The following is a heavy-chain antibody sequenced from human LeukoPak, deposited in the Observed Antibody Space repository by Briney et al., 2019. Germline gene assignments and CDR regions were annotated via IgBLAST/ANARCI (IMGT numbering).Heavy chain of an antibody. V-gene: IGHV3-53*01. CDR1: GFTVSSNY. Sequence: GSLRLSCAASGFTVSSNYMSWVRQAPGKGLEWVSVIYSGGSTHYADSVKGRFTISRDNSKNTLYLQMNSLRAEDTAVYYCARLLWFGEFDDYWGQGTLVTVSS. CDR2: IYSGGST. CDR3: ARLLWFGEFDDY. J-gene: IGHJ4*02. D-gene: IGHD3-10*01.